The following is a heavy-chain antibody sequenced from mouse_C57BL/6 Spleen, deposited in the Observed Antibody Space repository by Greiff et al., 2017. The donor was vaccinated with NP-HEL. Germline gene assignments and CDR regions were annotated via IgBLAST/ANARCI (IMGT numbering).Heavy chain of an antibody. CDR2: INYDGSST. Sequence: EVQLVESEGGLVQPGRSMKLSCTASGFTFSDYYMAWVRQVPEKGLEWVANINYDGSSTYYLDSLKSRFIISRDNAKNILYLQMSSLKSEDTATYYCARVDRYWYFDVWGTGTTVTVSS. J-gene: IGHJ1*03. CDR3: ARVDRYWYFDV. V-gene: IGHV5-16*01. CDR1: GFTFSDYY.